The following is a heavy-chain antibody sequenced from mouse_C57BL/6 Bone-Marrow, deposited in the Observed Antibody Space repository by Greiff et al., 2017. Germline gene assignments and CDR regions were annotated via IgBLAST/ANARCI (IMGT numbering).Heavy chain of an antibody. V-gene: IGHV1-64*01. Sequence: QVQLQQPGAELVKPGASVKLSCKASGYTFTSYWMHWVKQRPGQGLEWIGMIHPNSGSTNYNEKFKSKATLTVDKSSSTAYMQLSSLTSEDSAVXYGARVLRRGHYYAMDYWGQGTSVTVSS. J-gene: IGHJ4*01. CDR1: GYTFTSYW. CDR2: IHPNSGST. D-gene: IGHD2-12*01. CDR3: ARVLRRGHYYAMDY.